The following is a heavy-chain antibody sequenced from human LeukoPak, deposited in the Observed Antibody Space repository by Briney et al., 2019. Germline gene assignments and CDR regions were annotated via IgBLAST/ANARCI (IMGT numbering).Heavy chain of an antibody. D-gene: IGHD3/OR15-3a*01. CDR3: AKAHLLDWLLPFDY. CDR1: GFTFRRYG. CDR2: IWYDGSNK. Sequence: GGSLRLSCAASGFTFRRYGMFWVRQAPGKGLEWVAVIWYDGSNKYYADSVKGRFTISRDNSKNTLYLQMNSLRGEDTGVYYCAKAHLLDWLLPFDYWGQGTLVTVSS. V-gene: IGHV3-33*07. J-gene: IGHJ4*02.